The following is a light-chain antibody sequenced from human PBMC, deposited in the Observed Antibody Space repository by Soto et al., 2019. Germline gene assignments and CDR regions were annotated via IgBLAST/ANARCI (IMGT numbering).Light chain of an antibody. CDR1: QAISNY. J-gene: IGKJ1*01. Sequence: DIQMTQSPSSLSASAGDRVTITCRASQAISNYLAWYQQKPGKVPKLLIYATSSLQSGVPSRFSGSGSGTDFIFTISSLQPEDVATYYCQKYNTVPWTFGQGTKVEI. CDR3: QKYNTVPWT. CDR2: ATS. V-gene: IGKV1-27*01.